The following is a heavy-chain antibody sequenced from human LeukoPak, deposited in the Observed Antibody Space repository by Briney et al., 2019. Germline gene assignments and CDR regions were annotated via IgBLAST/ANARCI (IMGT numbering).Heavy chain of an antibody. Sequence: PGGSLRLSCSASGFTFSSYAMHWVRQAPGKGREYVSAISSNGGSTYYADSVKGRFTISRDNSKNTLYLQMSSLRAEDTAVYYCVKDSTKTVTRNYFDYWGQGTLVTVSS. CDR2: ISSNGGST. CDR1: GFTFSSYA. V-gene: IGHV3-64D*06. D-gene: IGHD4-17*01. J-gene: IGHJ4*02. CDR3: VKDSTKTVTRNYFDY.